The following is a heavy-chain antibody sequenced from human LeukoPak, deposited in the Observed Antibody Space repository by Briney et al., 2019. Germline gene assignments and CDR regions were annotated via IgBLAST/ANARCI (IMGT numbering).Heavy chain of an antibody. CDR2: ISYDGSNE. Sequence: GGSLRLSCAASGFTFSSYAMHWVRQAPGKGLEWVAVISYDGSNEYYADSVKGRFTISRDNSKNTLYLQLDSLRTEDTAVYYCARDLNSYGSTCDYWGQGTLVTVSS. CDR1: GFTFSSYA. J-gene: IGHJ4*02. CDR3: ARDLNSYGSTCDY. V-gene: IGHV3-30*04. D-gene: IGHD5-18*01.